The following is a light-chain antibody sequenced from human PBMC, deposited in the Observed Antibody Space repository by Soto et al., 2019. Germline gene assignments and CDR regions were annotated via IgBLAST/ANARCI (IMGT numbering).Light chain of an antibody. Sequence: QLVLTQSPSASASLGASVKLTCTLSSGHSSYVSAWHQQQPEKGPRYLMRLNSDGSHSKGDGIPDRFSGSSSGAERYLTISSLQSEDEADYYCQTWGTGIQVFGGGTKLTVL. V-gene: IGLV4-69*01. CDR1: SGHSSYV. J-gene: IGLJ2*01. CDR2: LNSDGSH. CDR3: QTWGTGIQV.